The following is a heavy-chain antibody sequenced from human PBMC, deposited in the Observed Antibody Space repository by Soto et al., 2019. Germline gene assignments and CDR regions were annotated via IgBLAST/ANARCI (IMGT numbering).Heavy chain of an antibody. Sequence: PGGSLRLSCAASGFTFSSYSMNWVRQAPGKGLEWVSSISSSSSYIYYADSVKGRFTISRDNAKNSLYLQMNSLRAEDTAVYYCARDRARRDYYYGMDVWGQGTTVTVSS. CDR1: GFTFSSYS. D-gene: IGHD6-6*01. J-gene: IGHJ6*02. CDR3: ARDRARRDYYYGMDV. V-gene: IGHV3-21*01. CDR2: ISSSSSYI.